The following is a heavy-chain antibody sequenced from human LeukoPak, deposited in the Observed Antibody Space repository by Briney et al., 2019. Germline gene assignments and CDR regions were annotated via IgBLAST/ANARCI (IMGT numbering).Heavy chain of an antibody. CDR2: ISDGGGNT. Sequence: PGGSLRLSCAASGFTFSSYAMSWVRQAPGKGLEWVSGISDGGGNTYYADSVKGRFTISRDNSKNTVFLQMNSLRAEDTALYYCAKTYYDSRGYIIDYWGQGTLVTVSS. D-gene: IGHD3-22*01. CDR3: AKTYYDSRGYIIDY. CDR1: GFTFSSYA. V-gene: IGHV3-23*01. J-gene: IGHJ4*02.